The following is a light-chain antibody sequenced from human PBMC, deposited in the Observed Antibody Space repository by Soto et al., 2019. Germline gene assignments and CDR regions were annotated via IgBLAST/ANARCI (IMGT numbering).Light chain of an antibody. CDR3: QQYNNWPPIT. CDR2: GAS. Sequence: EIVMTQSPATLSLSPGERATLSCRASQSVSSNLAWYQQKPGQAPRRLIYGASTSATGIPARFSGSGSGTEFTLTISSLQSEDFALYYCQQYNNWPPITFGQGTRLEIK. CDR1: QSVSSN. J-gene: IGKJ5*01. V-gene: IGKV3-15*01.